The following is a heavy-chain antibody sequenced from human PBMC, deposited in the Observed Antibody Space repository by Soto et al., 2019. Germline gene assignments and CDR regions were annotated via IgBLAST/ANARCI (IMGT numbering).Heavy chain of an antibody. V-gene: IGHV3-23*01. CDR3: AKGTGCYYYYGMDV. Sequence: GGSLRLSCAASGFTFSSYAMSWVRQAPGKGLEWVSSISGSGGSTYDADSVKGRFTVSRDNSKNTLYLQMNSLRAEDTAVYYCAKGTGCYYYYGMDVWGQGTTVTVSS. D-gene: IGHD3-9*01. CDR1: GFTFSSYA. CDR2: ISGSGGST. J-gene: IGHJ6*02.